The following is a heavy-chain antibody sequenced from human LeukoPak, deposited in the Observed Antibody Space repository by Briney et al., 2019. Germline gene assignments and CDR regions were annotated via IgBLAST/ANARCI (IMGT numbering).Heavy chain of an antibody. CDR1: GFTFGDHA. D-gene: IGHD6-13*01. Sequence: PGRSLRLSCTASGFTFGDHAMSWVRQAPGKGLEWVAVISYDGSNKYYADSVKGRFTISRDNSKNTLYLQMNSLRAEDTAVYYCARARIATAGWFDPWGQGTQVTVSS. CDR2: ISYDGSNK. V-gene: IGHV3-30*04. CDR3: ARARIATAGWFDP. J-gene: IGHJ5*02.